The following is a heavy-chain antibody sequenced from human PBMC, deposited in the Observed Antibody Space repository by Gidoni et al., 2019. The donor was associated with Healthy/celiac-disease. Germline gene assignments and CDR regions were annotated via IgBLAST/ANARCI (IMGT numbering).Heavy chain of an antibody. CDR2: IIPIFGTA. CDR1: GGTFSSYA. D-gene: IGHD3-16*02. CDR3: ARDPGSYRYSRHNWFDP. J-gene: IGHJ5*02. V-gene: IGHV1-69*01. Sequence: QVQLVQSGAEVKKPGSSVKVSCKASGGTFSSYAISWVRQAPGQGLEWMGGIIPIFGTANYAQKFQGRVTITADESTSTAYMELSSLRSEDTAVYYCARDPGSYRYSRHNWFDPWGQGTLVTVSS.